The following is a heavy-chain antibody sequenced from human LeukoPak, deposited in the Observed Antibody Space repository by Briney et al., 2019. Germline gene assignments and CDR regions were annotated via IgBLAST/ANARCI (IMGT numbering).Heavy chain of an antibody. CDR3: ARGEQLRSFDP. CDR2: IIPILGIA. CDR1: GYTFTGDY. J-gene: IGHJ5*02. D-gene: IGHD6-6*01. Sequence: GAAVKVSCKASGYTFTGDYIHWVRQAPGQGLEWMGRIIPILGIANYAQKFQGRVTITADKSTSTAYMELSSLRSEDTAVYYCARGEQLRSFDPWGQGTLVTVSS. V-gene: IGHV1-69*04.